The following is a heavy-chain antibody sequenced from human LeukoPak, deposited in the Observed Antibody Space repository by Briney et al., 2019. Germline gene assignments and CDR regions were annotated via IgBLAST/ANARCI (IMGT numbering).Heavy chain of an antibody. CDR1: GFTFSSYS. CDR3: AAELSGYYDILTGYRRGMDY. J-gene: IGHJ4*02. Sequence: GGSLRLSCAASGFTFSSYSMNWVRQAPGKGLEWVSSISSSSSYIYYADSVKGRFTISRDNAKNSLYLQMNSLRAEDTAVYYCAAELSGYYDILTGYRRGMDYWGQGTLVTVSS. D-gene: IGHD3-9*01. V-gene: IGHV3-21*01. CDR2: ISSSSSYI.